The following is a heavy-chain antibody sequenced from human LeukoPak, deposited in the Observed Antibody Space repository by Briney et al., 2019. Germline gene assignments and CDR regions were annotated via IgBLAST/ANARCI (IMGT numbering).Heavy chain of an antibody. CDR1: GFTFRNHG. J-gene: IGHJ4*02. CDR2: IRFDASDT. V-gene: IGHV3-33*01. Sequence: VGSLRLSCAASGFTFRNHGVHWVRQAPGKGLEWWAFIRFDASDTLYAASVKGRFTISRDNSKKTLSLQLNSLKAEDTGLYYCARALSVDSGWFYFHFWGQGTLVTVSS. CDR3: ARALSVDSGWFYFHF. D-gene: IGHD6-19*01.